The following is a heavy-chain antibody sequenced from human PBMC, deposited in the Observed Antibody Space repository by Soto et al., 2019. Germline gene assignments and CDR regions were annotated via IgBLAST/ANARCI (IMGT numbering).Heavy chain of an antibody. V-gene: IGHV1-69*06. CDR2: IIPIFGTA. Sequence: SVKGSCKAAGGTFSSYAISWVRQAPGQGLEWMGGIIPIFGTANYAQKFQGRVTITADKSTSTAYMELSSLRSEDTAVYYCARDFGYSFPGSYYGTDVSGQASTVTVSS. D-gene: IGHD5-18*01. CDR3: ARDFGYSFPGSYYGTDV. CDR1: GGTFSSYA. J-gene: IGHJ6*02.